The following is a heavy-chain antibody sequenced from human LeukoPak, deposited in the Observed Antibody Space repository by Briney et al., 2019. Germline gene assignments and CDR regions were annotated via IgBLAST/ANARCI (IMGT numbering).Heavy chain of an antibody. D-gene: IGHD1-7*01. V-gene: IGHV3-7*03. CDR3: AKDGKTRNWNYYQAKAVD. CDR2: IKQDGSEK. CDR1: GFTFSGSA. J-gene: IGHJ4*02. Sequence: GGSLRLSCAASGFTFSGSAMHWVRQAPGKGLEWVANIKQDGSEKYYVDSVKGRFTISRDNSKSTLYLQMNSLRAEDTAIYYCAKDGKTRNWNYYQAKAVDWGQGTLVTVSS.